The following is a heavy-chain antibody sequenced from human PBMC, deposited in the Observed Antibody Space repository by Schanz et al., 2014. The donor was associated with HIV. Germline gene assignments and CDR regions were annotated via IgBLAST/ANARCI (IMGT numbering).Heavy chain of an antibody. Sequence: EEQLVESGGGLVQPGGSLRLSCAASGLTLSSYWMSWVRQAPGKGLEWVSTISGSGGSPYYADSVKGRFTISRDNSKNTLYLQMNSLRAEDTAVYYCAKGLTIWLQPPFDYWGQGTLVTVSS. J-gene: IGHJ4*02. CDR1: GLTLSSYW. D-gene: IGHD5-12*01. CDR3: AKGLTIWLQPPFDY. V-gene: IGHV3-23*04. CDR2: ISGSGGSP.